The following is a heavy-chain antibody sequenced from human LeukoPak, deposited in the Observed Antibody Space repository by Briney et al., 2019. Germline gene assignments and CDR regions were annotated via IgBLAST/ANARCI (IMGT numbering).Heavy chain of an antibody. CDR2: ISGSGGST. CDR1: GFTFSSYA. CDR3: AKDWSKSYDYFDY. D-gene: IGHD1-26*01. Sequence: PGGSLRLSCAASGFTFSSYAMSWVRQAPGKGLEWVSAISGSGGSTYYADSVRGRFTISRDNSKNTLYLQMNSLRAEDTAVYYCAKDWSKSYDYFDYWGQGTLVTVSS. V-gene: IGHV3-23*01. J-gene: IGHJ4*02.